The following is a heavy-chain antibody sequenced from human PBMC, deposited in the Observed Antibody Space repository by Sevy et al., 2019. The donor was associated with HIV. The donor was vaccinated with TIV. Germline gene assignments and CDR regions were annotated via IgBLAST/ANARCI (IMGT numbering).Heavy chain of an antibody. CDR3: ARETSYYYDSSGYYHRSVDAFDI. CDR2: ISSSSSYI. V-gene: IGHV3-21*01. CDR1: GFTFSSYS. D-gene: IGHD3-22*01. Sequence: GGSLRLSCAASGFTFSSYSMNWVRQAPGKGLEWVSSISSSSSYIYYADSVKGRFTISRDNAKNSLYLKMNSLRAEDTAVYYCARETSYYYDSSGYYHRSVDAFDIWGQGTMVTVSS. J-gene: IGHJ3*02.